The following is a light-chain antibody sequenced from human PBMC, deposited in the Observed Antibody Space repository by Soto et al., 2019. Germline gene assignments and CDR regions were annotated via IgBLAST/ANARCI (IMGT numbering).Light chain of an antibody. CDR2: YDS. J-gene: IGLJ1*01. Sequence: SYELTQPPSLSVAPGKTATITCGGNNIGSKGVHWYQQKPGQAPILVIYYDSDRPSGIPERFSGSNSGNTATLTISRVEAGDEADYYCQVWDGTSDHYVFGAGTKVTVL. CDR1: NIGSKG. V-gene: IGLV3-21*04. CDR3: QVWDGTSDHYV.